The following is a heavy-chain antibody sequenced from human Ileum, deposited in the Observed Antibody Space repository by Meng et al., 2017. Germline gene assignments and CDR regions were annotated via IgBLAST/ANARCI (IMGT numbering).Heavy chain of an antibody. CDR1: GFRFRSYA. CDR2: ISSGGIT. Sequence: GESLKISCAASGFRFRSYAMSWVRQAPGKGLEWVSSISSGGITDYADSVKGRFSISRDNSNNSLYSEMNSLRAENTAVYYCAKRLYSGSYYCLDSWGQGTLVTVSS. D-gene: IGHD1-26*01. CDR3: AKRLYSGSYYCLDS. V-gene: IGHV3-23*01. J-gene: IGHJ4*02.